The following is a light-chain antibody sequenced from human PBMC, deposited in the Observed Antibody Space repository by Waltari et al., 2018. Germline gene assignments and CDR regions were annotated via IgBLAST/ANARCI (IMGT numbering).Light chain of an antibody. CDR3: QSYDSSLRGV. CDR2: GNN. J-gene: IGLJ1*01. Sequence: QSVLTQPPSVSGAPGQRVTISCTGSSSNIGAGSDVHWYQQLPGTAPKPPIYGNNKGPAGVPDRFSASESGTAASLAITGLQAEDEADYYCQSYDSSLRGVFGSGTKVTVL. CDR1: SSNIGAGSD. V-gene: IGLV1-40*01.